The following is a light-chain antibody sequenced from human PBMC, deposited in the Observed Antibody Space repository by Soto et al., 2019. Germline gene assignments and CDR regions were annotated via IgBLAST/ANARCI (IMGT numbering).Light chain of an antibody. CDR2: DAS. CDR3: QHYRNLPLS. Sequence: DIQMTQSPSSLSASVGDRVTITCQASQDISNYLNWYQQKPGKAPKLLIYDASNLETGVPSRFSGSGSGTAFSFTISSLQPEDIATYYCQHYRNLPLSFGGGTKVEI. J-gene: IGKJ4*01. V-gene: IGKV1-33*01. CDR1: QDISNY.